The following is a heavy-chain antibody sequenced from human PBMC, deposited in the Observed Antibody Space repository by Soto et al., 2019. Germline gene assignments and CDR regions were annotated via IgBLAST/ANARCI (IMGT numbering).Heavy chain of an antibody. J-gene: IGHJ4*02. CDR1: GYTFTSYA. CDR2: INAGNGNT. Sequence: QVQLVQSGAEVKKPGASVKVSCKASGYTFTSYAMHWVRQAPGQRLEWMGWINAGNGNTKYSQKFQGRVTITRDTXXSTXXXELSSLRSEDTAVYYCARDLPPIDYRGQGTLVTVSS. CDR3: ARDLPPIDY. V-gene: IGHV1-3*01.